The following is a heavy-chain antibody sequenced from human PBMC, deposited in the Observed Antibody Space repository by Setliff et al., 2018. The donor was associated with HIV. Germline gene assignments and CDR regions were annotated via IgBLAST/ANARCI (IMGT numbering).Heavy chain of an antibody. V-gene: IGHV4-4*02. CDR2: IFHTQNP. CDR1: DGSISSSNW. CDR3: ARGVASYYYYMDV. D-gene: IGHD5-12*01. Sequence: SETLSLTCAVSDGSISSSNWWSWVRQPPGKGLEWIGEIFHTQNPNYSPSLKSRVTISVNKSKNQFSLKLSSVTAADTAEYYCARGVASYYYYMDVWGKGTTVTVSS. J-gene: IGHJ6*03.